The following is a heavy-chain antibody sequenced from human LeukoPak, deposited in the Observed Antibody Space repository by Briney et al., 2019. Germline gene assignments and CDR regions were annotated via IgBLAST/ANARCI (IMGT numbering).Heavy chain of an antibody. J-gene: IGHJ4*02. V-gene: IGHV3-48*01. CDR1: GFTFSSYS. CDR3: VTPFDY. CDR2: ISGSSSTI. Sequence: GGSLRLSCAASGFTFSSYSMNWVRQAPGKGLEWVSYISGSSSTIYYADSVKGRFTISRDNAKNSLYLQMNSLRAEDTAVYYCVTPFDYWGQGTLVTVSS.